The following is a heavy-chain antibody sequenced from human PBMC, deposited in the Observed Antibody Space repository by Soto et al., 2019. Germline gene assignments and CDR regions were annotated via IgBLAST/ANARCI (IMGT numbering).Heavy chain of an antibody. Sequence: GESLKISGKGSGYSFASHCVAWVRQMPEKGLEWIGTIYPGDSDTKYSSAFRGHVTISADTSVSTAYLQWRSLEATDSAIYYCARYSGSYWHYLDFWGQGSLLTV. V-gene: IGHV5-51*01. CDR1: GYSFASHC. D-gene: IGHD1-26*01. CDR3: ARYSGSYWHYLDF. CDR2: IYPGDSDT. J-gene: IGHJ4*02.